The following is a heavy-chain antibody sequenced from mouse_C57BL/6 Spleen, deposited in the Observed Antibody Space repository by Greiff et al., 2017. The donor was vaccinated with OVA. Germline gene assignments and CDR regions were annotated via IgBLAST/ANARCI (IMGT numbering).Heavy chain of an antibody. J-gene: IGHJ3*01. V-gene: IGHV1-69*01. CDR3: ARRDGAY. D-gene: IGHD3-3*01. CDR1: GYTFTSYW. CDR2: IDPSDSYT. Sequence: VKLQQPGAELVMPGASVKLSCKASGYTFTSYWMHWVKQRPGQGLEWIGEIDPSDSYTNYNQKFKGKSTLTVDKSSSTAYMQLSSLTSEDSAVYYCARRDGAYWGQGTLVTVSA.